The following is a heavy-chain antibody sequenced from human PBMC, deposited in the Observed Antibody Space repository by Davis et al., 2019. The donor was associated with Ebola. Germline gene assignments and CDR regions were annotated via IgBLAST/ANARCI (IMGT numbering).Heavy chain of an antibody. Sequence: PGGFLRLSCAASGFTFSSYGMHWVRQAPGKGLEWVAVIWYDGSNKYYADSVKGRFTISRDNSKNTLYLQMNSLRAEDTAVYYCAKSFRVYDSSGYYPAIDYWGQGTLVTVSS. CDR2: IWYDGSNK. V-gene: IGHV3-33*06. D-gene: IGHD3-22*01. J-gene: IGHJ4*02. CDR3: AKSFRVYDSSGYYPAIDY. CDR1: GFTFSSYG.